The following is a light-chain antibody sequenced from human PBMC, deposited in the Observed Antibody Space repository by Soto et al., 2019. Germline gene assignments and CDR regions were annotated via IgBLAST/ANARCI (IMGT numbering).Light chain of an antibody. CDR1: QSISSH. CDR3: QQYNNWPIT. Sequence: ETVMTQSPATLSVSLGERATLSCRASQSISSHLAWYQQKPGQAPRFLIYGASTRAPDIPAKFSGSGSGTEFTLTISSLESEDSAVYYCQQYNNWPITFGQGTRLEIK. CDR2: GAS. V-gene: IGKV3D-15*01. J-gene: IGKJ5*01.